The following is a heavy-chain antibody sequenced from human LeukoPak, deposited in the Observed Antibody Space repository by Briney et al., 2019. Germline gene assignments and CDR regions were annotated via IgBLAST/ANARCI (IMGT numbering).Heavy chain of an antibody. CDR2: INPNSGGT. V-gene: IGHV1-2*02. CDR3: ARGSVLRYFDWLPFHFDY. D-gene: IGHD3-9*01. J-gene: IGHJ4*02. Sequence: ASVKVSCKASGYTFTSYDINWVRQAPGQGLEWMGWINPNSGGTNYAQKFQGRVTMTRDTSISTAYMELSRLRSDDTAVYYCARGSVLRYFDWLPFHFDYWGQGTLVTVSS. CDR1: GYTFTSYD.